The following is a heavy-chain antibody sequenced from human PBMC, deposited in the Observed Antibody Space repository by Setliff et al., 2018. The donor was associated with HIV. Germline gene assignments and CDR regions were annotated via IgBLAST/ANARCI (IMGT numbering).Heavy chain of an antibody. CDR3: ARVPRITTLRNAFDM. J-gene: IGHJ3*02. D-gene: IGHD3-10*01. CDR1: GDSSSGGGYF. Sequence: PSETLSLTCTVSGDSSSGGGYFWSWVRQHPGKGLEWIGYIYYTGNTYYNPSLKSRITISIDTSKNQFSLNLNSVTAADTAVYYCARVPRITTLRNAFDMWGQGTMVTVSS. V-gene: IGHV4-31*03. CDR2: IYYTGNT.